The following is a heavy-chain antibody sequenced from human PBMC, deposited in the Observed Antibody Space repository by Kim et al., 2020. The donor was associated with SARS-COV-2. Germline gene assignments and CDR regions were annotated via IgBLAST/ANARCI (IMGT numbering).Heavy chain of an antibody. CDR2: ISGDGGST. CDR3: AKDLVDIVVVVAATWGFDY. D-gene: IGHD2-15*01. CDR1: GFTFDDYA. J-gene: IGHJ4*02. Sequence: GGSLRLSCAASGFTFDDYAMHWVRQAPGKGLEWVSLISGDGGSTYYADSVKGRFTISRDNSKNSLYLQMNSLRTEDTALYYCAKDLVDIVVVVAATWGFDYWGQGTLVTVSS. V-gene: IGHV3-43*02.